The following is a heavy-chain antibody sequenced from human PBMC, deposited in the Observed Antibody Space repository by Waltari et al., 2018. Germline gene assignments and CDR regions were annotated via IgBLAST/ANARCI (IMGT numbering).Heavy chain of an antibody. CDR1: GFTFSSYA. D-gene: IGHD3-22*01. CDR2: IYSGGST. V-gene: IGHV3-23*03. CDR3: AKEGYYYDSSGLFDY. Sequence: EVQLLESGGGLVQPGGSLRLSCAASGFTFSSYAMSWVRQAPGKGLEWVSVIYSGGSTYYADSVKGRFTISRDNSKNTLYLQMNSLRAEDTAVYYCAKEGYYYDSSGLFDYWGQGTLVTVSS. J-gene: IGHJ4*02.